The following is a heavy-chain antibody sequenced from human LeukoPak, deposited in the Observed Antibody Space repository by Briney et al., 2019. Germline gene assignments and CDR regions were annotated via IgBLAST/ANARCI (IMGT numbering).Heavy chain of an antibody. J-gene: IGHJ4*02. Sequence: SQTLSLTCTVSGGSISSGGYYWSWIRQHPGKGLEWIGYIYYSGSTYYNPSLKSRVTISVDTSKYQFSLKLSSVTAADTAVYYCARDGNDYGDSRRRFDYWGQGTLVTVSS. D-gene: IGHD4-17*01. CDR2: IYYSGST. CDR1: GGSISSGGYY. V-gene: IGHV4-31*03. CDR3: ARDGNDYGDSRRRFDY.